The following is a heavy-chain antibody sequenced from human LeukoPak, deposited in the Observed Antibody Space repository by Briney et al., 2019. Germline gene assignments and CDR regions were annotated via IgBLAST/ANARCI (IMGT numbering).Heavy chain of an antibody. D-gene: IGHD3-3*01. J-gene: IGHJ4*02. CDR1: GDSISSSNCY. V-gene: IGHV4-61*09. CDR3: ARNGVVSNFDY. CDR2: FYTSGST. Sequence: PSETLSLTCTVSGDSISSSNCYWNWIRQPAGKGLEWIGHFYTSGSTNYNPSLQSRVTISVDTSKNQFSLKLNSVTAADTAVYYCARNGVVSNFDYWGQGTLVTVSS.